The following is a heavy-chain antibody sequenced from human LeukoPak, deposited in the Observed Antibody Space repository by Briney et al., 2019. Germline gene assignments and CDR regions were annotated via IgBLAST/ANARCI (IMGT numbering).Heavy chain of an antibody. V-gene: IGHV4-34*01. CDR3: ATDGMVRGPDAWFDS. CDR2: INHSGST. CDR1: GGSFSGYY. Sequence: SETLSLTCAVYGGSFSGYYWSWIRQPPGKGLEWIGEINHSGSTNYNPSLKSRVTISVDTSKNQFSLNLTSVTAADTAVYYCATDGMVRGPDAWFDSWGQGTLVTVSS. J-gene: IGHJ5*01. D-gene: IGHD3-10*01.